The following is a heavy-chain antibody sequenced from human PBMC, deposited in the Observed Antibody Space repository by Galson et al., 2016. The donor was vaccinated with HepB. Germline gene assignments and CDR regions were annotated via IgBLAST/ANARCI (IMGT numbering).Heavy chain of an antibody. J-gene: IGHJ4*02. D-gene: IGHD2-21*01. CDR1: GFIFSVYN. Sequence: SLRLSCAASGFIFSVYNMNWARQAPGKGLEWIAWITSNSDTMYYADSVKGRFTISRDNAKNSLYLEMNSLRDEDTAVYYCARDDYSRLGYWGQGTLVTVSS. V-gene: IGHV3-48*02. CDR2: ITSNSDTM. CDR3: ARDDYSRLGY.